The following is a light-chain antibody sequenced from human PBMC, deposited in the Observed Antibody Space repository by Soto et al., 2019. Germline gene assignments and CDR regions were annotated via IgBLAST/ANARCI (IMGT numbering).Light chain of an antibody. J-gene: IGLJ1*01. Sequence: QSVLTQPASVSGSTGQSITISCTGTSSDVGSYNLVSWYQQHPGKAPKPMIYEVSKRPSGVSNRFSGSKSDNTASLTISGLQAEDEADYYCCSYAGSSTYVFGTGTKVTVL. V-gene: IGLV2-23*02. CDR3: CSYAGSSTYV. CDR1: SSDVGSYNL. CDR2: EVS.